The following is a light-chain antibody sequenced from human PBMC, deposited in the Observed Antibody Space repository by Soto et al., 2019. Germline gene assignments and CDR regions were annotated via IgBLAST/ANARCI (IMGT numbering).Light chain of an antibody. V-gene: IGKV3-20*01. J-gene: IGKJ5*01. CDR2: GIS. CDR1: QSVSSSY. Sequence: EIVLTQSPGTLSLSPGERATLSCRASQSVSSSYLAWYQQKPGQAPRLLIYGISTRAAGIPDRFSGSGSGTEFTLTISSLQPEDFAVYYCQQYGSSPITFGQGTRLEIK. CDR3: QQYGSSPIT.